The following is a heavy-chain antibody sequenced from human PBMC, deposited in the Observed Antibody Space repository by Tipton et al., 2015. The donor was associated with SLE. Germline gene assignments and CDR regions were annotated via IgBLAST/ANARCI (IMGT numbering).Heavy chain of an antibody. D-gene: IGHD3-16*01. Sequence: TLSLTCAVSRGSFSGYAWNWIRQAPGKGPEWIGEISHSGSANYNASLKSRVTMPLDKSNNQFSLRLSSVTAADTAVYYCARGVSGYFSYCYMDVWGKGTTVTISS. CDR3: ARGVSGYFSYCYMDV. CDR2: ISHSGSA. CDR1: RGSFSGYA. J-gene: IGHJ6*03. V-gene: IGHV4-34*01.